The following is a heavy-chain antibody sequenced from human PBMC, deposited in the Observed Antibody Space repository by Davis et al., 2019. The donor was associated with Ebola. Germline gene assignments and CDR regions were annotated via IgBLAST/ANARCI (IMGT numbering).Heavy chain of an antibody. D-gene: IGHD5-12*01. Sequence: ASVKVSCKASGYTFTNYYMHWVRQAPGQGLAWMGLINPNDGRTIYAQKFQGRVTVTRDTSTTTVYMDLSSLRSEDTALYYCTTPGGQDSGYDFFDIWGQGTMVTVSS. CDR3: TTPGGQDSGYDFFDI. J-gene: IGHJ3*02. V-gene: IGHV1-46*03. CDR1: GYTFTNYY. CDR2: INPNDGRT.